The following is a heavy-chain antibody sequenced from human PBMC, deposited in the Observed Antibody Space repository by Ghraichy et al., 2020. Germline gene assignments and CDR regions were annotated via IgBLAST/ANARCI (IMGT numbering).Heavy chain of an antibody. J-gene: IGHJ6*02. CDR2: INHSGST. CDR3: ARGYDNPLYGMDV. V-gene: IGHV4-34*01. D-gene: IGHD3-22*01. Sequence: SETLSLTCAVYGGSFSDYYWTWIRQPPGKGPEWIGEINHSGSTTYNPSLKSRVTISVDTSKNQFSLKLSSVTAADTAVYYCARGYDNPLYGMDVWGHGTTVTVSS. CDR1: GGSFSDYY.